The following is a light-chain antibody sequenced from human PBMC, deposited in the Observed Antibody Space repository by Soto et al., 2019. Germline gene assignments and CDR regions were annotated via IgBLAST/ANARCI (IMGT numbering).Light chain of an antibody. CDR3: QQRSNWLT. Sequence: EIVLTQSPATLSLSPGERATFSCRASQSVSSYLAWYQQKPGQAPRLLIYDASNRATGIPARFSGSGSGTDFTLTISSLEPEDFAVYYCQQRSNWLTFGGGIKVDIK. V-gene: IGKV3-11*01. J-gene: IGKJ4*01. CDR2: DAS. CDR1: QSVSSY.